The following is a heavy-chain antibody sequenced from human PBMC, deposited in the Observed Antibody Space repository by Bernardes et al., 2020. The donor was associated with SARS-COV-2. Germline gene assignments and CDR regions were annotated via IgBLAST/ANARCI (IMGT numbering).Heavy chain of an antibody. CDR2: ISYDGSNK. CDR1: GFTFSSYG. D-gene: IGHD3-10*01. Sequence: GGSLRLSCAASGFTFSSYGMHWVRQAPGKGLEWVAVISYDGSNKYYADSVKGRFTISRDNSKNTLYLQMNSLRAEDTAVYYCAKAWGDQLLWFGELLYYGMDVWGQGTTVTVSS. J-gene: IGHJ6*02. CDR3: AKAWGDQLLWFGELLYYGMDV. V-gene: IGHV3-30*18.